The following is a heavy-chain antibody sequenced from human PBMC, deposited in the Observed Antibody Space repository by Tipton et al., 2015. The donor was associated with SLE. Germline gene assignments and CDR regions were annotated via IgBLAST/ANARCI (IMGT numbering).Heavy chain of an antibody. D-gene: IGHD1-1*01. CDR3: ARAPGLERSYSYNYYMRV. V-gene: IGHV4-34*01. J-gene: IGHJ6*03. CDR1: GGSFSGYY. CDR2: INHSGST. Sequence: LRLSCAVYGGSFSGYYWSWIRQSPGKGLEWIGDINHSGSTNYNPSLKSRVTISVDTSKNQVSLRLSSVTAADTAVYYCARAPGLERSYSYNYYMRVWGEGTTVTVSS.